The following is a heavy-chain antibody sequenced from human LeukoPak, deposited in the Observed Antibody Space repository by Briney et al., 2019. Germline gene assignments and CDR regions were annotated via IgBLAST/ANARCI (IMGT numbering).Heavy chain of an antibody. D-gene: IGHD2-2*01. Sequence: ASVKVSCKASGYTFTSYGISWVRQAPGQGLEWMGWISAYNGNTNYAQKLQGRVTMTTDTSTSTAYMELRSLRSDDTAVYYCARMPVVPAATTKIYNRFDPWGQGTLVTVSS. CDR3: ARMPVVPAATTKIYNRFDP. V-gene: IGHV1-18*01. CDR1: GYTFTSYG. J-gene: IGHJ5*02. CDR2: ISAYNGNT.